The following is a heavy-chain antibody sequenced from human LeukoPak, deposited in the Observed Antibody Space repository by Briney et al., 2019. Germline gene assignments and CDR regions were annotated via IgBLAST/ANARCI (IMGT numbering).Heavy chain of an antibody. Sequence: GGSLRLSCAASGFTVSSNYMSWVRQAPGKGLEWVSVIYSGGSTYYADSVKGRFTISRDNSKNTLYLQMNSLRAEDTAVYYCARDTRHYDILTGYTVSMDVWGQGTTVTVSS. D-gene: IGHD3-9*01. CDR3: ARDTRHYDILTGYTVSMDV. V-gene: IGHV3-66*01. CDR2: IYSGGST. J-gene: IGHJ6*02. CDR1: GFTVSSNY.